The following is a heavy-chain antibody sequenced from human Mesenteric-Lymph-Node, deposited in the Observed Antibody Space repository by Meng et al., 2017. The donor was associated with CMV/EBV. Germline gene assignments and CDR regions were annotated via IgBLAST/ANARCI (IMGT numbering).Heavy chain of an antibody. J-gene: IGHJ6*02. V-gene: IGHV3-23*03. CDR3: ARGRRTSSGWLDGMDV. Sequence: GGSLRLSCAASGFTFSSYAMSWVRQAPGKGLEWVSVIYSDGRSTYYADSVKGRFTISRDNSKNTLYLQMKSLRREDTAVYYCARGRRTSSGWLDGMDVWGQGTTVTVSS. CDR2: IYSDGRST. CDR1: GFTFSSYA. D-gene: IGHD6-19*01.